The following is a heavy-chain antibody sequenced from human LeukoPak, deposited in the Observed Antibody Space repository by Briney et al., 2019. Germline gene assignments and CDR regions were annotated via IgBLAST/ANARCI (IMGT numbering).Heavy chain of an antibody. J-gene: IGHJ6*02. V-gene: IGHV4-59*01. CDR3: ARVGGTNYYYYGMDV. Sequence: SETLSLTCTVSGGSISGYYWSWIRQPPGKGLEWIGYIYDSGSTNYNPSHKSRVTISVDTSKNQFSLKLSSVTAADMAVYYCARVGGTNYYYYGMDVWGQGTTVTVSS. CDR1: GGSISGYY. D-gene: IGHD3-10*01. CDR2: IYDSGST.